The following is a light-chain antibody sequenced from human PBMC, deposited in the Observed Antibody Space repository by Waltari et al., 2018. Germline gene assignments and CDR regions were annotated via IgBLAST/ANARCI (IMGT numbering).Light chain of an antibody. Sequence: EIVLTQSQGTLSLSPGERATLSCRASQSVSRALAWYQQKPGQAPRLLIYAASTRSTGVPDMFSVSGSGTDFSLTISRLDPEDFAVYYCQHYVNLPVTFGQGTKVEI. CDR1: QSVSRA. CDR2: AAS. CDR3: QHYVNLPVT. V-gene: IGKV3-20*01. J-gene: IGKJ1*01.